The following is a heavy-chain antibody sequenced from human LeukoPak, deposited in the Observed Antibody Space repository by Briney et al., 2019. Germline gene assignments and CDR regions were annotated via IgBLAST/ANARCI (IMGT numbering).Heavy chain of an antibody. Sequence: GGSLRLSCAASGFTFSSYAMSWVRQAPGKGLEWVSAISGSGGSTYYADSVKGRFTISRDNAKNSLYLQMNSLRAEDTAVYYCARDVAAAGIPYYYYYMDVWGKGTTVTVSS. CDR3: ARDVAAAGIPYYYYYMDV. D-gene: IGHD6-13*01. J-gene: IGHJ6*03. V-gene: IGHV3-23*01. CDR1: GFTFSSYA. CDR2: ISGSGGST.